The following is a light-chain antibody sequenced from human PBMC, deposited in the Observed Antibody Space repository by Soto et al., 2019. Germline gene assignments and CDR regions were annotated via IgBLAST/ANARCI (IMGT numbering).Light chain of an antibody. J-gene: IGKJ1*01. CDR3: QQYNNWPWT. CDR2: GAS. CDR1: QSVSNN. Sequence: EILMTQSPATLSVSPGDRATLSCRASQSVSNNLAWYQQRPGQAPRLLIYGASTRATGIPDRFSGSGSGTDFTLTISRLGPEDFAVYYCQQYNNWPWTFGQGTKVDIK. V-gene: IGKV3D-15*01.